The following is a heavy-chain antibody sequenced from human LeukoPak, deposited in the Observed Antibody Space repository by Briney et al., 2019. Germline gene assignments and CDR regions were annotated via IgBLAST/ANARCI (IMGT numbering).Heavy chain of an antibody. D-gene: IGHD6-19*01. CDR3: AKDASGIAVAGPSYCDYGCGMDV. J-gene: IGHJ6*02. CDR1: VFTLYVFA. CDR2: FCWNSGSI. Sequence: GRSLRLSCAASVFTLYVFAMHGVRRAPGEGLEWVSGFCWNSGSIGYADSVKGRFTISRDHAKNSLSPQIHSLRPGDMALYYCAKDASGIAVAGPSYCDYGCGMDVWGQGTTVTVSS. V-gene: IGHV3-9*03.